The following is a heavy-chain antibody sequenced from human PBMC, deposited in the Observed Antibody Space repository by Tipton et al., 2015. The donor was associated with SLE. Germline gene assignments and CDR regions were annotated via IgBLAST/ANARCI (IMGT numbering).Heavy chain of an antibody. CDR3: ARYHLKSWCEFDS. CDR1: GGSFSGYY. D-gene: IGHD6-13*01. Sequence: TLSLTCAVYGGSFSGYYWSWIRQPPGKGLEWIGEINHSGITNSNPSLKSRLIISVDTSKNQFSLKLSSVTAADTAVYYCARYHLKSWCEFDSWGQGTLVTVSS. CDR2: INHSGIT. J-gene: IGHJ5*01. V-gene: IGHV4-34*01.